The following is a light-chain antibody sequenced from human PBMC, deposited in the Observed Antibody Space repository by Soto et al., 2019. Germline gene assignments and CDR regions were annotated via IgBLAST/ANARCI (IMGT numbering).Light chain of an antibody. CDR2: RNN. CDR3: AAWDDSLSGWV. V-gene: IGLV1-47*01. CDR1: SSNIGSNF. Sequence: HSVLTQPPSASGTPGQRVTISCSGSSSNIGSNFVYWYQQFPGTAPKLLIYRNNQRPSGVPDRFSGSKSGTSASLAISGLPSEDEADYYCAAWDDSLSGWVFGGGTQLTVL. J-gene: IGLJ3*02.